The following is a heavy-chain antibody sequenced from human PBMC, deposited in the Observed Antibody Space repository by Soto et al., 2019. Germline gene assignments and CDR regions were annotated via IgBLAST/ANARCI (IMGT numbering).Heavy chain of an antibody. CDR1: GYTFTSYA. CDR2: SNAGNGNT. D-gene: IGHD6-19*01. J-gene: IGHJ6*02. CDR3: ALTVAGYYYYGMDV. Sequence: ASVKVSCKASGYTFTSYAMHLVRQAPGQRLEWMGWSNAGNGNTKYSQKFQGRVTITRDTSASTAYMELSSLRSEDTAVYYCALTVAGYYYYGMDVWGQGTTVTVSS. V-gene: IGHV1-3*01.